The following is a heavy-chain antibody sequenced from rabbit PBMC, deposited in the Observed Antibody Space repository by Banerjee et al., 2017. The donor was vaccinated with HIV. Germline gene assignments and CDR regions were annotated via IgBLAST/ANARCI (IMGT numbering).Heavy chain of an antibody. D-gene: IGHD4-2*01. CDR1: GFSFSNNYY. V-gene: IGHV1S40*01. CDR3: ARVLSYAGSPYYFNL. CDR2: FDAGSFGST. J-gene: IGHJ4*01. Sequence: QSLEESGGDLVKPGASLTLTCTASGFSFSNNYYMCWVRQAPGKGLDWIACFDAGSFGSTYYASWAKGRFTISKTSSTTVTLQMTSLTAADTATYFCARVLSYAGSPYYFNLWGQGTLVTVS.